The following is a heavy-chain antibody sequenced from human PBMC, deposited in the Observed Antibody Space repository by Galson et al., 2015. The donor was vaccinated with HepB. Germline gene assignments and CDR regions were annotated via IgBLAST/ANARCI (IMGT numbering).Heavy chain of an antibody. Sequence: VKVSCKASGYTFTSYGISWVRQAPGQGLEWMGWISAYNGNTNYAQKLQGRVTMTTDTSTSTAYMELRSLRSDDTAVYYCARGYCSSTSCYNDYWGQGTLVTVSS. V-gene: IGHV1-18*01. CDR1: GYTFTSYG. CDR3: ARGYCSSTSCYNDY. J-gene: IGHJ4*02. CDR2: ISAYNGNT. D-gene: IGHD2-2*02.